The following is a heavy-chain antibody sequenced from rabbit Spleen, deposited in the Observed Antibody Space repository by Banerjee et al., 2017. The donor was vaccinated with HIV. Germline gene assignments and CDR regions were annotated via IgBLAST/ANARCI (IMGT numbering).Heavy chain of an antibody. Sequence: QEELEEPGGGLVKPEGSLTLTCKASGFSFSDRDVMCWVRQAPGKGLEWIACINTATGKPVYATWAKGRFTISTTSSTTVTLQMTSLTAADTATYFCARDLAGAIGWNFYLWGPGTLVTVS. V-gene: IGHV1S45*01. CDR2: INTATGKP. D-gene: IGHD4-1*01. J-gene: IGHJ4*01. CDR1: GFSFSDRDV. CDR3: ARDLAGAIGWNFYL.